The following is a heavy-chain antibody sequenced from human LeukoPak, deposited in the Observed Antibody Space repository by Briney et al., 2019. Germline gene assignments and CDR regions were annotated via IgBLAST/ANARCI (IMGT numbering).Heavy chain of an antibody. CDR3: ARDPAGIPAAIGGWFDP. D-gene: IGHD2-2*02. V-gene: IGHV1-2*02. CDR2: INPNSGGT. Sequence: ASVKVSCKASGYTFTDYSMHWVRRAPGQGLEWMGWINPNSGGTKYAQKFQGRVTMTRDTSISTGYMEVSRLTSDDTAVYYCARDPAGIPAAIGGWFDPWGPGTLVTVSS. CDR1: GYTFTDYS. J-gene: IGHJ5*02.